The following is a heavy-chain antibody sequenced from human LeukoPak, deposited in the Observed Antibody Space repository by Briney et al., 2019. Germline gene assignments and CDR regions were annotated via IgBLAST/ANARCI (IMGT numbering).Heavy chain of an antibody. J-gene: IGHJ4*02. D-gene: IGHD3-10*01. CDR2: ISTYYGNT. V-gene: IGHV1-18*01. CDR1: GHTFTSYG. CDR3: ARVYSTNYYGAGDRPFLFDY. Sequence: ASVKVSCMASGHTFTSYGFSWVRQAPGQGLEWMGWISTYYGNTNYAQKLQDRVTMTTDTSTSTAYMELTSLRSDDTAVYYCARVYSTNYYGAGDRPFLFDYWGQGTVVTVSS.